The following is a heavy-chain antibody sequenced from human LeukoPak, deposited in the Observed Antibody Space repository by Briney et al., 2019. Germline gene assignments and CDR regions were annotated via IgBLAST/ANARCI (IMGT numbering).Heavy chain of an antibody. CDR1: GYSISSGYH. Sequence: PSETLSLTCTVSGYSISSGYHWGWIRQPPGKGLEWIGYIYYSGSTNYNPFLKSRVTISVDTSKNQFSLKLSSVTAADTAVYYCARWDPVAATIDYWGQGTLVTVSS. CDR3: ARWDPVAATIDY. CDR2: IYYSGST. V-gene: IGHV4-61*01. J-gene: IGHJ4*02. D-gene: IGHD6-19*01.